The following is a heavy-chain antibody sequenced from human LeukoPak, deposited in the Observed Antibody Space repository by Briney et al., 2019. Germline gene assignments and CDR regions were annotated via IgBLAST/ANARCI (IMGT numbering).Heavy chain of an antibody. Sequence: SETLSLTCTVSDGATTGYYWGWIRQPPGKGLEWIGHMLYSGNTNYNPSLKSRVTISVDTSKNHFSLKLNSVTAADTAVYYCTRGYSTSWTYYFDYWGQGALVTVSS. CDR3: TRGYSTSWTYYFDY. J-gene: IGHJ4*02. CDR2: MLYSGNT. V-gene: IGHV4-59*01. D-gene: IGHD6-13*01. CDR1: DGATTGYY.